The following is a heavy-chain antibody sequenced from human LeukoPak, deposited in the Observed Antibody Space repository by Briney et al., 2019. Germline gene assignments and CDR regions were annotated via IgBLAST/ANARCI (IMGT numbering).Heavy chain of an antibody. D-gene: IGHD3-10*01. CDR1: GFTFSSYW. V-gene: IGHV3-21*01. CDR3: ATGGVPDRGRFDY. Sequence: GGSLRLSCAASGFTFSSYWMHWVRQAPGKGLEWVSTIHYSSTYIFYADSVKGRFTISRDNAKNSLYLQMNSLRAEDTALYYCATGGVPDRGRFDYWGQGTLVTVSS. CDR2: IHYSSTYI. J-gene: IGHJ4*02.